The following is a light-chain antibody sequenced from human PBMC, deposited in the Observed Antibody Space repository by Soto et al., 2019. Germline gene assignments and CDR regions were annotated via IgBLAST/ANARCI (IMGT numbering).Light chain of an antibody. V-gene: IGKV1-27*01. CDR3: PAYNSASRT. Sequence: DIQMTQSPTSLSASVGDRVTITCRASQGISEYLAWFQQKPGKVPQLLIYGASILDSGDPSRFSGRGAGTDLILTLSSLQPEDASNYYCPAYNSASRTFGQGTKVEIK. CDR1: QGISEY. CDR2: GAS. J-gene: IGKJ1*01.